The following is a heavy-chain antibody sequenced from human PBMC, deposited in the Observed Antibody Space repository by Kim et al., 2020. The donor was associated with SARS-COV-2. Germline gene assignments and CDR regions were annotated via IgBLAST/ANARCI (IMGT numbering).Heavy chain of an antibody. CDR1: GGSFSGYY. D-gene: IGHD3-9*01. Sequence: SETLSLTCAVYGGSFSGYYWSWIRQPPGKGLEWIGEINHSGSTNYNPSLKSRVTISVDTSKNHFSLKLSSVTAADTAVYYCARGARYFDWLLPYFDYWGQGTLVTVSS. V-gene: IGHV4-34*01. CDR3: ARGARYFDWLLPYFDY. CDR2: INHSGST. J-gene: IGHJ4*02.